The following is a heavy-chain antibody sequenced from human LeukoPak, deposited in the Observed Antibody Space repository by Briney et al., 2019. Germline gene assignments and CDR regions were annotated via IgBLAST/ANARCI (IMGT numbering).Heavy chain of an antibody. J-gene: IGHJ5*01. Sequence: ASVKVSCKASGYTFTSYGISWVRQAPGQGLEWMGWISAYNGNTNYAQKLQGRVTMTRDTSTSTVYMELSSLRSEDTAVYYCARDGIAYCGGDCYSRWFDPWGQGTLVTVSS. D-gene: IGHD2-21*02. CDR3: ARDGIAYCGGDCYSRWFDP. V-gene: IGHV1-18*01. CDR1: GYTFTSYG. CDR2: ISAYNGNT.